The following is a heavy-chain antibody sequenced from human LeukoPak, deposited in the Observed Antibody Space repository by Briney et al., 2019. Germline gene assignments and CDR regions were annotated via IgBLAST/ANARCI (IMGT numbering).Heavy chain of an antibody. D-gene: IGHD3-22*01. Sequence: GGSLRLSCAASGFTVSSNYVSWVRQAPGKGLEWVSVIYSGGRTYYADSVKGRFTISRDNSKNTLYLQMNSLRAEDTAVYYCARDRYYDSSGYYYSDYWGQGTLATVSS. CDR2: IYSGGRT. CDR3: ARDRYYDSSGYYYSDY. J-gene: IGHJ4*02. V-gene: IGHV3-53*01. CDR1: GFTVSSNY.